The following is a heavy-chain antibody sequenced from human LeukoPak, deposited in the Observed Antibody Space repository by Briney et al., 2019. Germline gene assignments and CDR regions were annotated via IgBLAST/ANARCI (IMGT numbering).Heavy chain of an antibody. CDR2: IYYSGSI. CDR1: GGSISSYY. Sequence: SETLSLTCTVSGGSISSYYWSWIRQPPGKGLEWIGYIYYSGSINYNPSLKSRVTISVDTSKNQFSLRLSSVTAADTAVYYCARDRGSGWYYFDYWGQGTLVTVSS. V-gene: IGHV4-59*01. D-gene: IGHD6-19*01. J-gene: IGHJ4*02. CDR3: ARDRGSGWYYFDY.